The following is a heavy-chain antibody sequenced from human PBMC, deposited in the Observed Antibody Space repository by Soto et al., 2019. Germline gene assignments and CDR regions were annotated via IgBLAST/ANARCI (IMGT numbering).Heavy chain of an antibody. CDR2: FDPEDGET. J-gene: IGHJ6*02. Sequence: ASVKVSCKVSGYTLTELSMHWVRQAPGKGLEWMGGFDPEDGETIYAQKFQGRVTMTEDTSTDTAYMELSSLRSEDTAVYYCATWSGVAVIYYYGMDVWGQGTTVTVSS. V-gene: IGHV1-24*01. D-gene: IGHD3-10*01. CDR3: ATWSGVAVIYYYGMDV. CDR1: GYTLTELS.